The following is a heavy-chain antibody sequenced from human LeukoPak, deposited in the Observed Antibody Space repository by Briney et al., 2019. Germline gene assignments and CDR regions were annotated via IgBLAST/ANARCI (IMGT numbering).Heavy chain of an antibody. CDR1: GFTFSSYA. CDR2: ISGSGGST. CDR3: VKPPMTTVTTGFDY. D-gene: IGHD4-17*01. V-gene: IGHV3-23*01. J-gene: IGHJ4*02. Sequence: GGSLRLSCAASGFTFSSYAMSWVRQAPGKGLEWVSAISGSGGSTYYADSVKGRFTISRDNSKNALYLQMNSLRAEDTAVYYCVKPPMTTVTTGFDYWGQGTLVTVSS.